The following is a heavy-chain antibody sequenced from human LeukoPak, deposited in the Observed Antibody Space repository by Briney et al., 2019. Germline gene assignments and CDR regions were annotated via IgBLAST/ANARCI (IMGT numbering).Heavy chain of an antibody. CDR2: LSHSGSS. Sequence: SETLSLTCTVSGYSISSGYYWDWIRQPPGEGLEWIGTLSHSGSSYYNPSLRSRVTISVDTSKNQFSLNLSSVTAADTAVYYCARVWGYSSSWYFDYWGRGALVTVSS. J-gene: IGHJ4*02. D-gene: IGHD6-13*01. CDR3: ARVWGYSSSWYFDY. V-gene: IGHV4-38-2*02. CDR1: GYSISSGYY.